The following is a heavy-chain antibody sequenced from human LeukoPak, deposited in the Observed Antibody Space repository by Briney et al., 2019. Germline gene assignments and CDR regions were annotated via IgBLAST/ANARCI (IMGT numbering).Heavy chain of an antibody. Sequence: PSRTLSLTCAISGDSVSSKNGAWNWIRQSPSRGLEWLGRTYYRSKWYNDYAEFIQGRITINPDTSKNQFSLQLNSVTPEDTAVYFCARDMGTTGWYTFDYWGQGTLVTVSS. CDR2: TYYRSKWYN. CDR1: GDSVSSKNGA. J-gene: IGHJ4*02. D-gene: IGHD6-19*01. V-gene: IGHV6-1*01. CDR3: ARDMGTTGWYTFDY.